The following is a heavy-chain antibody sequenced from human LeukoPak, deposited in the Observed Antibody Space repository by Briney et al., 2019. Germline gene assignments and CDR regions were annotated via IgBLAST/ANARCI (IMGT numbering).Heavy chain of an antibody. V-gene: IGHV3-23*01. CDR3: AKGRTNDY. CDR1: GFTFSTYA. CDR2: ISDTGGNT. D-gene: IGHD1/OR15-1a*01. J-gene: IGHJ4*02. Sequence: GGSLRLSCAASGFTFSTYAMSWVRQTPGRGLEWVSAISDTGGNTFYADSVKGRLTISRDNSKNTLYLQMNSLRAEDTAIYYCAKGRTNDYWGQGTLVTVSS.